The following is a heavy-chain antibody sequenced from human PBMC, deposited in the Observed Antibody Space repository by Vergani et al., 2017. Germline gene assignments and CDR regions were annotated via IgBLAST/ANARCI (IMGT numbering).Heavy chain of an antibody. V-gene: IGHV4-4*07. CDR2: IYTSGST. J-gene: IGHJ2*01. Sequence: QVQLQESGPGLVKPSETLSLTCTVSGGSISSYYWSWIRQPAGKGLEWIGRIYTSGSTNYNPSLKSRVTMSVDTSKNQFSLKLSSVTAADTAVYYCARVRNDYGDYGVGRSDWYFDLWGRGTLVTVSS. CDR1: GGSISSYY. D-gene: IGHD4-17*01. CDR3: ARVRNDYGDYGVGRSDWYFDL.